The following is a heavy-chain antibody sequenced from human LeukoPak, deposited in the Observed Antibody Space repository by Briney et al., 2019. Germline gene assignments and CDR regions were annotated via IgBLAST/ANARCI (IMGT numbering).Heavy chain of an antibody. J-gene: IGHJ5*02. D-gene: IGHD3-22*01. CDR2: IYTSGST. Sequence: PSETLSLTCTVSGGSISSYYWSWIRQPAGKGLEWIGRIYTSGSTNYNPSLKSRVTISVDTSKNQFSLKLSSVTAADTAVYYCARDRDYYDSSGYSHWFDPWGQGTLVTVSS. V-gene: IGHV4-4*07. CDR1: GGSISSYY. CDR3: ARDRDYYDSSGYSHWFDP.